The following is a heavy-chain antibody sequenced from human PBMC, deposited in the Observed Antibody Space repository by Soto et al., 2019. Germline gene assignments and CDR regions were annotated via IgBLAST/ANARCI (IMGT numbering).Heavy chain of an antibody. Sequence: GGSLRLSCAASGFTFSSYAMSWVRQAPGKGLEWVSAISGSGGSTYYADSVKGRFTISRDNSKNTLYLQMNSLRAEDTAVYYCANLDDFWSGYYFDYWGQGTLVTVSS. CDR1: GFTFSSYA. CDR2: ISGSGGST. V-gene: IGHV3-23*01. J-gene: IGHJ4*02. CDR3: ANLDDFWSGYYFDY. D-gene: IGHD3-3*01.